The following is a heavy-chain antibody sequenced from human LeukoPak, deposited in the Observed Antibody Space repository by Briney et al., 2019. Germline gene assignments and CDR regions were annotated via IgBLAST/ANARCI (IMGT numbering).Heavy chain of an antibody. Sequence: PGESLKISCKGSGYSFLDYWIGWVRQMPRKGPELMGRIFPHDSDTKYSPSFEGQVTISVDKSISTAYVQWGSLRASDTAIYYCAKFGIRGCSSSTRCYTSFFYYGMDVWGQGTTVTVSS. V-gene: IGHV5-51*01. CDR3: AKFGIRGCSSSTRCYTSFFYYGMDV. CDR2: IFPHDSDT. J-gene: IGHJ6*02. D-gene: IGHD2-2*02. CDR1: GYSFLDYW.